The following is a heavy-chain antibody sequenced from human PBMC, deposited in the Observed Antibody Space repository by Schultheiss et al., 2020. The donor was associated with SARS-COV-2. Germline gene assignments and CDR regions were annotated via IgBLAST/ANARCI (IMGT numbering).Heavy chain of an antibody. CDR1: GFTFSSSG. V-gene: IGHV3-74*01. CDR3: ARDYGGNPHFDY. Sequence: GGSLRLSCAASGFTFSSSGMHWVRQAPGKGLVWVSRINSDGSSTSYADSVKGRFTISRDNAKNTLYLQMNSLRAEDTAVYYCARDYGGNPHFDYWGQGTLVTVSS. CDR2: INSDGSST. D-gene: IGHD4-23*01. J-gene: IGHJ4*02.